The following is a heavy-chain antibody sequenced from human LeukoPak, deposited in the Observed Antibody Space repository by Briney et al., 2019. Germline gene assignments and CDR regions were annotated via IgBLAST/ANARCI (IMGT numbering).Heavy chain of an antibody. V-gene: IGHV1-2*02. J-gene: IGHJ4*02. D-gene: IGHD5-24*01. CDR1: GYTFTSYA. CDR2: INPSGGT. Sequence: GASVKVSCKASGYTFTSYAMHWVRQAPGQGLEWMGWINPSGGTNYPQKFQGRVAITRDTSITTAYMDLSRLTSDDTAVYYCARDRYGDGFAHFDYWGQGALVTVSS. CDR3: ARDRYGDGFAHFDY.